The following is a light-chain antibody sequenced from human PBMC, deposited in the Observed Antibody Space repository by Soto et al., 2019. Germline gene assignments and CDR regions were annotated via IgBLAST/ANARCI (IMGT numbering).Light chain of an antibody. J-gene: IGLJ3*02. CDR3: VAWDDTLDAQV. CDR2: RNN. CDR1: RSNIGRNF. V-gene: IGLV1-47*01. Sequence: QSVLTQSPSASGTPGQRVTISCSGSRSNIGRNFAYWYQHVPGTAPRLLIQRNNERPSGVPDRFSGSKSGPSVSLAISGLRSDDEATYYCVAWDDTLDAQVFGGGTQLTVL.